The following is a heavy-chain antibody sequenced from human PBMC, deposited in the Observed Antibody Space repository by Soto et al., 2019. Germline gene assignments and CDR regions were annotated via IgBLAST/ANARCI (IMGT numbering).Heavy chain of an antibody. J-gene: IGHJ4*02. CDR2: VHGGGST. D-gene: IGHD3-16*01. CDR1: GFTVSNNH. Sequence: VQLVESGGGLIQPGGSLRLSCAASGFTVSNNHMTWVRQAAGKGLELVSFVHGGGSTSYADSVKGRFTISRDNSKNTLYLHMDSLRAADTAIYYCAGRLTTAASLDYWGRGTLVTVSS. V-gene: IGHV3-53*01. CDR3: AGRLTTAASLDY.